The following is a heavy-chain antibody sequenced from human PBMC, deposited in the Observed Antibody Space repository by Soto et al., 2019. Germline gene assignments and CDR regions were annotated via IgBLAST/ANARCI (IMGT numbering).Heavy chain of an antibody. CDR2: INDDGSSA. V-gene: IGHV3-74*01. Sequence: EVPVVESGGGLVQPGGSLRLSCAASGFTFSSYWMYWVRQAPGKGLVWVSHINDDGSSASYANSVKGRFTISRDNAKKTLYLQMTSLRVGDTAVYSCGSLFSYIGFGELRSDPQWGQGTLVTVSS. D-gene: IGHD3-10*01. J-gene: IGHJ4*02. CDR1: GFTFSSYW. CDR3: GSLFSYIGFGELRSDPQ.